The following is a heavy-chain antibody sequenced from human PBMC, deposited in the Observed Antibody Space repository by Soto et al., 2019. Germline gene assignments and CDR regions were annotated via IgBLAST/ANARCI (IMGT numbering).Heavy chain of an antibody. V-gene: IGHV3-11*03. J-gene: IGHJ3*02. Sequence: GGSLRLSCAASGFTFSDYYMSWIRQAPGKGLEWVSYISSSSSYTNYADSVKGRFTISRDNAKNSLYLQMNSLRAEDTAVYYWARTRDSSGYYSGYYAFDIWGQGTMVTVSS. CDR1: GFTFSDYY. CDR3: ARTRDSSGYYSGYYAFDI. D-gene: IGHD3-22*01. CDR2: ISSSSSYT.